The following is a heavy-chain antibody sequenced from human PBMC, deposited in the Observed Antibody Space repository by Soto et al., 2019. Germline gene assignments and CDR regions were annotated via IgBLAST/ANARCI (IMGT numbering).Heavy chain of an antibody. CDR1: GYTFTSYG. CDR3: ARDRRYYDILTGKTFDY. J-gene: IGHJ4*02. D-gene: IGHD3-9*01. Sequence: GASVKVSCKASGYTFTSYGISWVRQAPGQWLKWMGWISAYNGNTNYAQKLQGRVTMTTDTSTSTAYMELRSLRSDDTAVYYCARDRRYYDILTGKTFDYWGQGTLVTVSS. V-gene: IGHV1-18*04. CDR2: ISAYNGNT.